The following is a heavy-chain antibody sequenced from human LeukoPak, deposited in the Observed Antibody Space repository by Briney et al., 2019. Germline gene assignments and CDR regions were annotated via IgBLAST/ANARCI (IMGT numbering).Heavy chain of an antibody. CDR3: AKGTGSSGYYSSFDY. V-gene: IGHV3-23*01. CDR2: ISGSGGST. D-gene: IGHD3-22*01. CDR1: GFTFSSYA. Sequence: GGSLRLSCAASGFTFSSYAMSWVRQAPGKGLEWVSAISGSGGSTYYADSVKGRFTVSRDNSKNTLYLQMNSLRAEDTAVYYCAKGTGSSGYYSSFDYWGQGTLVTVSS. J-gene: IGHJ4*02.